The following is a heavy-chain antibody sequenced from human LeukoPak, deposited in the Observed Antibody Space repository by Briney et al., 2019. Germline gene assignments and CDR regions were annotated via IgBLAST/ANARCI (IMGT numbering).Heavy chain of an antibody. J-gene: IGHJ6*02. CDR1: GFTFSNYY. CDR3: AREGYCSATNCFYGMDI. Sequence: PGGSLRLSCAASGFTFSNYYMSWVRQAPGKGLEWVSSIGGSSGYIYYADSVKGRFTISRDNAKNAVYLQMNSLRAEDTAVYYCAREGYCSATNCFYGMDIWGQGTTLTVSS. V-gene: IGHV3-21*01. CDR2: IGGSSGYI. D-gene: IGHD2-2*01.